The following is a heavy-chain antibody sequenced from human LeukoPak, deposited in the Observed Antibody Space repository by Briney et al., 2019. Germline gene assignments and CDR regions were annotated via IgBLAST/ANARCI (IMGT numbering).Heavy chain of an antibody. V-gene: IGHV4-61*02. J-gene: IGHJ5*02. CDR2: IYTSGST. Sequence: SETLSLTCTVSGGSISSGSYYWSWIRQPAGKGLEWIGRIYTSGSTNYNPSLKSRVTISVDTSKNQFSLKLSSVTAADTAVYYCARDRGYYDSSGYINWFDPWAQGTLVTVSS. CDR1: GGSISSGSYY. D-gene: IGHD3-22*01. CDR3: ARDRGYYDSSGYINWFDP.